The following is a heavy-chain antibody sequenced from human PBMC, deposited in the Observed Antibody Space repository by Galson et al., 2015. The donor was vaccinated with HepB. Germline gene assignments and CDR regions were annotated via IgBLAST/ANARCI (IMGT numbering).Heavy chain of an antibody. Sequence: ETLSLTCSVSGGSISSTTYYWGWIRQPPGKGLEWIGSIYYSGTTYYSPSLKSRVTFSVDTSNNQFSLKLSSVTAADTAVYFCARHTPFNGGTVGAWFDPWGQGTLVSVSS. CDR2: IYYSGTT. V-gene: IGHV4-39*01. D-gene: IGHD2-15*01. CDR3: ARHTPFNGGTVGAWFDP. J-gene: IGHJ5*02. CDR1: GGSISSTTYY.